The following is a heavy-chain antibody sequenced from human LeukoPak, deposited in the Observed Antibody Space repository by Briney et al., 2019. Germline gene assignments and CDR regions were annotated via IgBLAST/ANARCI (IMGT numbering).Heavy chain of an antibody. D-gene: IGHD1-26*01. V-gene: IGHV3-23*01. J-gene: IGHJ4*02. Sequence: GGSLTLPCAASGLTFNSYAMIGLPPATGKGVEWASAIRGRGDYTYHADPVKRVFTISRDNSKRTLYLQMNSLRAEDAALYYCANPRVDGDVSGFDYWGQGTLVIVSS. CDR1: GLTFNSYA. CDR3: ANPRVDGDVSGFDY. CDR2: IRGRGDYT.